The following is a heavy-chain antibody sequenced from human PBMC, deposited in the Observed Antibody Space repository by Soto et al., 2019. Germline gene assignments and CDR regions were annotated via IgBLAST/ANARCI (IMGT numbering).Heavy chain of an antibody. CDR3: ARGYSGYDLVETGRAYHYYYYYYMDV. J-gene: IGHJ6*03. V-gene: IGHV3-66*01. D-gene: IGHD5-12*01. CDR1: GFTVSSNY. CDR2: IYSGGST. Sequence: GGSLRLSCAASGFTVSSNYMSWVRQAPGKGLEWVSVIYSGGSTYYADSVKGRFTISRDNSKNTLYLQMNSLRAGDTAVYYCARGYSGYDLVETGRAYHYYYYYYMDVWGKGTTVTVSS.